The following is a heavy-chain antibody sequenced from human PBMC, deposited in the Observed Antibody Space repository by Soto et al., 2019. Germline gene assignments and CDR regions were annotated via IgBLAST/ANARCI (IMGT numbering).Heavy chain of an antibody. D-gene: IGHD3-3*01. CDR1: GFTFSTYG. Sequence: QVQLVESGGGLVQPGRSLKLSCAASGFTFSTYGMHWVRQSPGKGLEWVAVISYDGSNQYYRDSVRDSFTISRDNSRNTVYLQINSLREEDTAVYYCARDEARFVKYYFNFGVDAWGRGTTVTVS. CDR3: ARDEARFVKYYFNFGVDA. CDR2: ISYDGSNQ. J-gene: IGHJ6*02. V-gene: IGHV3-30*03.